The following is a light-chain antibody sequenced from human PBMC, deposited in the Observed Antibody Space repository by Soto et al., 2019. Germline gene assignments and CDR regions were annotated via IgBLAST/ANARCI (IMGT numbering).Light chain of an antibody. CDR3: CSSAGGGTYV. V-gene: IGLV2-23*02. CDR2: EVT. J-gene: IGLJ1*01. Sequence: QSALTQPASVSGSPGQSIAISCTGTSSDVGSYDLVSWYQQHPGKAPKLMIYEVTKRLSGVSSRFSGSKSGNTASLTISGLQAEDDADYYCCSSAGGGTYVFGTGTKLTVL. CDR1: SSDVGSYDL.